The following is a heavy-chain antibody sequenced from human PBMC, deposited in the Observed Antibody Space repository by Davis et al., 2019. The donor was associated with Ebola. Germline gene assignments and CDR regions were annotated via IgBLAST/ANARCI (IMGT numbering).Heavy chain of an antibody. J-gene: IGHJ5*02. CDR1: GGSINRRNYY. V-gene: IGHV4-39*01. D-gene: IGHD6-13*01. CDR3: AGDPGGTFDP. CDR2: FSFGGGTT. Sequence: PSETLSLTCTVSGGSINRRNYYWGWIRRPPGKGLEWIGRFSFGGGTTTYNEFFKSRATMSVKTSKNQLYLRLRSVTAADTAIYYCAGDPGGTFDPWGQGTLVTVSS.